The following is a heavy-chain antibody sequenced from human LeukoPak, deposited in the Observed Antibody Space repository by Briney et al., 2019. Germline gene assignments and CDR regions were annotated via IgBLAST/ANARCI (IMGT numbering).Heavy chain of an antibody. V-gene: IGHV4-39*01. CDR1: GGSISSNSYY. Sequence: SETLSLTCAVSGGSISSNSYYWGWIRQPPGKGLEWIGSIYYSGSTYYNPSLKSRVTISVDTSKNQFSLKLSTVTAADTAVYYCARTRYYYNSRSYGAPYYFDYWGQGTLVTVSS. CDR2: IYYSGST. CDR3: ARTRYYYNSRSYGAPYYFDY. J-gene: IGHJ4*02. D-gene: IGHD3-10*01.